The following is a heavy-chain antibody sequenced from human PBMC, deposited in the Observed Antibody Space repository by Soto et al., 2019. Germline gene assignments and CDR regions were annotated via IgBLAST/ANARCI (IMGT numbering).Heavy chain of an antibody. Sequence: QVQLQESGLGLVKPSETLSLTCTVSGGSISSYYWSWIRQPPGKGLEWIGYIYYSGSTNYNPSLKSRVTISVDTSKNQFSLKLSSVTAADTAVYYCARSSFVQWLVPAPFDYWGQGTLVTVSS. CDR3: ARSSFVQWLVPAPFDY. CDR1: GGSISSYY. J-gene: IGHJ4*02. V-gene: IGHV4-59*01. D-gene: IGHD6-19*01. CDR2: IYYSGST.